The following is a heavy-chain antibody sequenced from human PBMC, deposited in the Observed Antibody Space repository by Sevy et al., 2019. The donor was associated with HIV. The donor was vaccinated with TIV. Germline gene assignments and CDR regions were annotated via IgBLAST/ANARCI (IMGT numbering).Heavy chain of an antibody. J-gene: IGHJ6*02. D-gene: IGHD1-26*01. CDR2: ISPYDGDT. Sequence: ASVKVSCQSSGYNFNIYTIHWVRQARGQGLEWVGRISPYDGDTDYAHNFHGRVSLTMDTSTSTAYLGLTSLRSDDMAVYFCTRDTWELLTGIAYYYSGMDVWGQGTTVTVSS. CDR1: GYNFNIYT. CDR3: TRDTWELLTGIAYYYSGMDV. V-gene: IGHV1-18*03.